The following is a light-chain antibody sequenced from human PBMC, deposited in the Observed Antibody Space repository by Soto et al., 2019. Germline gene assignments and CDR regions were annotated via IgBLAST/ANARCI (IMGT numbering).Light chain of an antibody. CDR1: QGISSY. Sequence: AIQLTQSPSSLSASVGDRVTITCRASQGISSYLAWYQQKPGKAPKLLIYDASSLESGVPSRFSGSGSGTEFTLTISSLQPDDFATYYCQQYNSYLYTFGQGTKVDIK. CDR3: QQYNSYLYT. J-gene: IGKJ2*01. CDR2: DAS. V-gene: IGKV1-13*02.